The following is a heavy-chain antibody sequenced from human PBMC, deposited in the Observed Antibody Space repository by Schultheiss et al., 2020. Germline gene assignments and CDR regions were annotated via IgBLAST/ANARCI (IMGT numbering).Heavy chain of an antibody. V-gene: IGHV3-64*04. Sequence: GSLRLSCSASGFTFSSYAMHWVRQAPGKGLEYVSAISSNGGSTYYADSVKGRFTISRDNAKNSLYLQMNSLRAEDTAVYYCARDAPNYDFWSGFRYYYYGMDVWGQGTTVTVSS. J-gene: IGHJ6*02. CDR2: ISSNGGST. CDR1: GFTFSSYA. CDR3: ARDAPNYDFWSGFRYYYYGMDV. D-gene: IGHD3-3*01.